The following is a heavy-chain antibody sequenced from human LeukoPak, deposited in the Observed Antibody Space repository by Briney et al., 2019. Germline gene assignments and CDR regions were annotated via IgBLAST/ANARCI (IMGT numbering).Heavy chain of an antibody. Sequence: GASVKVSCKASGYTFTGYYTHWVRQAPGQGLEWMGWINPNSGGTNYAQKFQGRVTMTRDTSISTAYMQLSRLRSDDTAVYYCARDPGYYDILTGYYNGNAFDIWSQGTMVTVSS. D-gene: IGHD3-9*01. J-gene: IGHJ3*02. CDR2: INPNSGGT. CDR1: GYTFTGYY. CDR3: ARDPGYYDILTGYYNGNAFDI. V-gene: IGHV1-2*02.